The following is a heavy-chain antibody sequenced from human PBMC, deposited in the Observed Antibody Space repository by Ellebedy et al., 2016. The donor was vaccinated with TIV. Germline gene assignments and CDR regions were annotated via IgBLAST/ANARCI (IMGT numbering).Heavy chain of an antibody. D-gene: IGHD2/OR15-2a*01. J-gene: IGHJ4*02. CDR2: LRSSDSST. V-gene: IGHV3-11*01. CDR1: GFTFLDYY. CDR3: ARARIYGPFDY. Sequence: PGGSLRLSCAASGFTFLDYYLSWILQAPGKGLAYIAYLRSSDSSTSYADSVKGRFTISSDNAENSLYLQMHSLRAEDTDIYYCARARIYGPFDYWGQGILVTVSS.